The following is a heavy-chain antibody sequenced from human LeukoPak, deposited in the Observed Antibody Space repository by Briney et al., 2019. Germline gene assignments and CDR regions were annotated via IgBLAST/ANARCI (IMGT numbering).Heavy chain of an antibody. CDR3: AKGRYVDWLSNDAFDI. J-gene: IGHJ3*02. D-gene: IGHD3-9*01. V-gene: IGHV3-23*01. CDR2: MSGDETNT. Sequence: GGSLRLSCAASGFSGFTFRSYAMSWVRRAPGKGLEWVSSMSGDETNTYYADSVKGRFTISRDNSKNTLFLQMNSLRAEDTAVFYCAKGRYVDWLSNDAFDIWGQGTMVTVSS. CDR1: GFSGFTFRSYA.